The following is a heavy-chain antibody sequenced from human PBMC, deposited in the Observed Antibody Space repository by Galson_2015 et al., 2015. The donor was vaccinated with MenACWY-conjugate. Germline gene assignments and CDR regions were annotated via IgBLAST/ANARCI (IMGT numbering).Heavy chain of an antibody. J-gene: IGHJ5*01. CDR1: GFTFSDYY. Sequence: SLRLSCAASGFTFSDYYMSWIRQTPGKGLEWLSYISGSGQTMYYADSVKGRFTISRDNAKQSLYLQMNNLRADDTAVYYCARELSLVAVGVTPGWF. D-gene: IGHD2-15*01. CDR3: ARELSLVAVGVTPGWF. V-gene: IGHV3-11*01. CDR2: ISGSGQTM.